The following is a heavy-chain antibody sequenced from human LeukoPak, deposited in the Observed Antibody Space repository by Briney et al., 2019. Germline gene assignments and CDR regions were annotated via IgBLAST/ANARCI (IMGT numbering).Heavy chain of an antibody. Sequence: GVSLRLSCAASGFTLSSNWMHWVRQAPGKGLLWVSRISGDGSSATYADSVKGRFTISRDNARNTLYLQVNSLRAEDTAMYYCTRGARGSYYFDFWGQGTLVTVSS. CDR3: TRGARGSYYFDF. J-gene: IGHJ4*02. V-gene: IGHV3-74*01. CDR2: ISGDGSSA. CDR1: GFTLSSNW. D-gene: IGHD6-13*01.